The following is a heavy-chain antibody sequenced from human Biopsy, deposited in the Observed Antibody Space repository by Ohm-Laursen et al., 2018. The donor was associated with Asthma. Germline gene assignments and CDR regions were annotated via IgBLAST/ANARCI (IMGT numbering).Heavy chain of an antibody. V-gene: IGHV3-53*01. CDR2: IYSGTS. D-gene: IGHD3-22*01. J-gene: IGHJ4*02. CDR1: GFAVSRDH. CDR3: ARGDSSNWSHYYFDY. Sequence: SLRLSCAASGFAVSRDHMFWVRQAPGKGLEWVSVIYSGTSHTADSARGRFTISRDYSKNTLYLQMHSLRAEDTAVYYCARGDSSNWSHYYFDYWGQGTLVTVSS.